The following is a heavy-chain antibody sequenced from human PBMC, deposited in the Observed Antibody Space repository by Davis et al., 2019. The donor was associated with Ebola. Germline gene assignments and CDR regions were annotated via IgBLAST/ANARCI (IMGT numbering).Heavy chain of an antibody. CDR2: IYYSGST. D-gene: IGHD2-2*01. V-gene: IGHV4-59*12. Sequence: MPSETLSLTCTVSGGSISSYYWSWIRQPPGKGLEWIGYIYYSGSTNYNPSLKSRVTISVDTSRRQFSLKLSSLTAADTAVYYCAREVPDCISANCYAGTFDYWGQGTLVTVSS. CDR1: GGSISSYY. CDR3: AREVPDCISANCYAGTFDY. J-gene: IGHJ4*02.